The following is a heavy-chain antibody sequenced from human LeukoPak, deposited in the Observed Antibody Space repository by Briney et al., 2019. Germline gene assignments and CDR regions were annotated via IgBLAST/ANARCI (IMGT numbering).Heavy chain of an antibody. CDR3: AKDAGYSYGRGYYYGMDV. CDR2: ISYDGSNK. D-gene: IGHD5-18*01. Sequence: GGSLRLSCAASGFTFSSYAMHWVRQAPGKGLEWVAVISYDGSNKYYADSVKGRFTISRDNSKNTLYLQMNSLRAEDTAVYYCAKDAGYSYGRGYYYGMDVWGQGTTVTVSS. J-gene: IGHJ6*02. CDR1: GFTFSSYA. V-gene: IGHV3-30-3*01.